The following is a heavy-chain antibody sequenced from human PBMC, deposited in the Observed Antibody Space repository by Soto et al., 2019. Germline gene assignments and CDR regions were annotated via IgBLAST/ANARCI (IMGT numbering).Heavy chain of an antibody. CDR2: MNPHRGKT. Sequence: QVQLVQSGAEVKKPGASVKVSCKASGYTFTSYDINWVRQATGQGLEWMGWMNPHRGKTGYAQKFQGRLTITRSTSIPAANMELGSLRSEDPAVYYCARDLSGSSSRPRDLAIDSWGQGTLVTLS. J-gene: IGHJ4*02. V-gene: IGHV1-8*01. CDR1: GYTFTSYD. CDR3: ARDLSGSSSRPRDLAIDS. D-gene: IGHD6-6*01.